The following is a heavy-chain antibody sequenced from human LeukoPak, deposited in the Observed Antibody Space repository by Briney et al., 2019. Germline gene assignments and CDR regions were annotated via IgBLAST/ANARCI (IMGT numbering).Heavy chain of an antibody. CDR2: INPSGSA. CDR3: ARGRIMGGTYVGY. V-gene: IGHV4-34*01. CDR1: GGSFSGYY. Sequence: SETLSLTCAVYGGSFSGYYWSWIRQPPGKGLEWIGEINPSGSANYNPSLKSRVTISVDTSKNQFSLKLSSVTAADTAVYYCARGRIMGGTYVGYWGQGTLVTVSS. D-gene: IGHD1-26*01. J-gene: IGHJ4*02.